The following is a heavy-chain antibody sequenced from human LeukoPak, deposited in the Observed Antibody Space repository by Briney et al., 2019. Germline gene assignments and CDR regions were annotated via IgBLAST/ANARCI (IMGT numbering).Heavy chain of an antibody. V-gene: IGHV4-34*09. CDR2: IYYSGST. CDR1: GGSFSGCY. Sequence: SETLSLTCAVYGGSFSGCYWSWIRQPPGKGLEWIGYIYYSGSTYYNPSLKSRVTISVDTSKNQFSLKLSSVTAADTAVYYCARARQQLVPDYWGQGTLVTVSS. CDR3: ARARQQLVPDY. D-gene: IGHD6-13*01. J-gene: IGHJ4*02.